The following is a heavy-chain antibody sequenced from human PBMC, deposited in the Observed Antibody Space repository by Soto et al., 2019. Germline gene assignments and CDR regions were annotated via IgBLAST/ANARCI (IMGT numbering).Heavy chain of an antibody. J-gene: IGHJ6*02. V-gene: IGHV4-39*01. CDR1: GYSVTSSDYY. CDR2: MFYSGLT. CDR3: APLSVSLSGPYGIHV. D-gene: IGHD2-15*01. Sequence: SETLSLTCGVSGYSVTSSDYYWAWIRQPPGKGLEWIGSMFYSGLTYYNPSLKSRVTLSVDTSKNQFSVRLNSVTAADTAVYYCAPLSVSLSGPYGIHVWGQGTTVTVSS.